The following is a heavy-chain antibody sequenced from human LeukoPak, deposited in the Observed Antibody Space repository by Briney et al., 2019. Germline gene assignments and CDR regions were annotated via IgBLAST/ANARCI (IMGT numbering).Heavy chain of an antibody. CDR2: INPNSGGT. Sequence: GASVKVSCKASGYTFTGYYMHWVRQAPGQGLEWMGWINPNSGGTNYAQKFQGRVTMTRDTSIRTAYMELSRRRSDDTAVYYCARGGVGGNYVLGYMDVWGKGTTVTVSS. CDR1: GYTFTGYY. D-gene: IGHD4-23*01. CDR3: ARGGVGGNYVLGYMDV. V-gene: IGHV1-2*02. J-gene: IGHJ6*03.